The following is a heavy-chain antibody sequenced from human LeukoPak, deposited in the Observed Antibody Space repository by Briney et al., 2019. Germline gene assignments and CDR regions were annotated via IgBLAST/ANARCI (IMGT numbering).Heavy chain of an antibody. CDR2: IYYSGST. CDR1: GGSISSGGYY. V-gene: IGHV4-31*03. Sequence: PSETLSLTCTVSGGSISSGGYYWSWIRQHPGKGLEWIGYIYYSGSTYHNPSLKSRVTISVDTSKNQFSLKLSSVTAADTAVYYCARLMLVSGWGLRFRYYFDYWGQGTLVTVSS. J-gene: IGHJ4*02. D-gene: IGHD2-21*01. CDR3: ARLMLVSGWGLRFRYYFDY.